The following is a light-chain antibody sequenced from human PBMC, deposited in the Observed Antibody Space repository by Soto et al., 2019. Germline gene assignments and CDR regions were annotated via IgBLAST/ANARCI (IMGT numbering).Light chain of an antibody. CDR1: QNINNY. CDR2: SAS. V-gene: IGKV1-39*01. CDR3: EQTYRTPVT. Sequence: DIQISQSPSSLSASVGYRVTVTCRTSQNINNYLNWYQQRPGKAPKLLIYSASTVQSGVPLRFSGSVSGTNFSPTINSLQPEDFATYYCEQTYRTPVTFGQGTRLEIK. J-gene: IGKJ5*01.